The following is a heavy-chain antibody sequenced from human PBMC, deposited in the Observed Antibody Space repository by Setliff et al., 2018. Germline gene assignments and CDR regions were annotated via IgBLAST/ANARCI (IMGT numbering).Heavy chain of an antibody. J-gene: IGHJ4*02. CDR1: GDSLSGYY. CDR3: ARHATYYYGSGNLPFDS. V-gene: IGHV4-34*12. Sequence: SETLSLTCAVYGDSLSGYYWSWIRQSPKKGLEWIGEIMPGRDTLYSPSLESRLTITIDTSKSRFSLKLSSVTAADTAVYYCARHATYYYGSGNLPFDSWGQGTLVTVSS. D-gene: IGHD3-10*01. CDR2: IMPGRDT.